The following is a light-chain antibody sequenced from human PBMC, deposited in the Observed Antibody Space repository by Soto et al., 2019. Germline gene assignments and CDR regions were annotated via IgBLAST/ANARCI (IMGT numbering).Light chain of an antibody. Sequence: DIQMTQSPSSLSASVGDRVARACGASQSISSYLNWYQQKPGKAPKLLIYAASSLQSGVPSRFSGSGSGTDFTLTISSLQPEDFATYYCQQSYSTPPTFGQGTKVDIK. CDR3: QQSYSTPPT. CDR1: QSISSY. J-gene: IGKJ1*01. CDR2: AAS. V-gene: IGKV1-39*01.